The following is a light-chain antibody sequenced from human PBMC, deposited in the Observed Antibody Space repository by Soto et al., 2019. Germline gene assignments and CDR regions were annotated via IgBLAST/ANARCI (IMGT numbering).Light chain of an antibody. CDR2: DAS. V-gene: IGKV1-5*01. CDR1: QKIRNL. J-gene: IGKJ5*01. CDR3: QQYYTYAT. Sequence: QLTQSPSTLSAAVGDSVAITCRASQKIRNLLAWYQQKPGRAPKPLIFDASTLRTGVPSRFSGSGSGSEFNFTITGLQPDDFATYFCQQYYTYATFGHGTRLEIK.